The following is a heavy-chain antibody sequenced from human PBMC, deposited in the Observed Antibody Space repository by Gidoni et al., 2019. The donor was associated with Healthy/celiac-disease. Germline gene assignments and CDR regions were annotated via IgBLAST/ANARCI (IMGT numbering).Heavy chain of an antibody. CDR2: ISSSSSYI. Sequence: EVQLVESGGGLVKPGGSLRLSLAASGFTFSSYSMNWVRQAPGKGLEWVSSISSSSSYIYYADSVKGRFTISRDNAKNSLYLQMNSLRAEDTAVYYCARALKEGSTYFDYWGQGTLVTVSS. J-gene: IGHJ4*02. V-gene: IGHV3-21*01. CDR3: ARALKEGSTYFDY. CDR1: GFTFSSYS. D-gene: IGHD3-10*01.